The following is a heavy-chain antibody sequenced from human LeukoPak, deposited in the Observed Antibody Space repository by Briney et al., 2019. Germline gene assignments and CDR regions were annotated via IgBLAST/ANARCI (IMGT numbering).Heavy chain of an antibody. CDR3: ARVPYAVDAFDI. CDR2: IYYSGST. J-gene: IGHJ3*02. V-gene: IGHV4-39*07. Sequence: SETLSLTCTVSGGSISSSSYYWGWIRQPPGKGLEWIGSIYYSGSTYYNPSLKSRVTISVDRSKNQFSLKLSSVTAADTAVYYCARVPYAVDAFDIWGQGTMVTVSS. CDR1: GGSISSSSYY.